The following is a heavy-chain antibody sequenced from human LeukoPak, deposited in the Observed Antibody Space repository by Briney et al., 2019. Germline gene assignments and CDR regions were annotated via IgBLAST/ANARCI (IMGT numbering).Heavy chain of an antibody. CDR2: ITTNTGNP. D-gene: IGHD5-24*01. V-gene: IGHV7-4-1*02. J-gene: IGHJ4*02. CDR3: ARDASTIRFDY. CDR1: GYTFTTHS. Sequence: ASVKVSCKASGYTFTTHSINWLRQAPGQGLEWMGWITTNTGNPTYAQGFTGRFVFSLDTSVSTAYLQISSLKAKDTAVYYCARDASTIRFDYWGQGTLVTVSS.